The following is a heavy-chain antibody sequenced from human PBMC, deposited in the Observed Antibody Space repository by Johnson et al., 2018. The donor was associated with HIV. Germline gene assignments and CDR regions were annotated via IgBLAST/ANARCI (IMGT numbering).Heavy chain of an antibody. D-gene: IGHD6-19*01. CDR1: GFTFRSHA. CDR3: AREMGWLVLYYAVDI. V-gene: IGHV3-30-3*01. Sequence: QVQLVESGGGVVQPGRSLRLSCAASGFTFRSHAMHWVRQAPGKGLEWVAVISYDGSNKYYADSVKGRFTISRDNSKNTLYLQMNSLRAEDTAVHYCAREMGWLVLYYAVDIWGQGTMVTVSS. J-gene: IGHJ3*02. CDR2: ISYDGSNK.